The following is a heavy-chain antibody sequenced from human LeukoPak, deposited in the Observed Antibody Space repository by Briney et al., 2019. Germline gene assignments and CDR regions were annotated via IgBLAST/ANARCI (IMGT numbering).Heavy chain of an antibody. Sequence: GGSLRLSCAASGFTFSSYSMYWVRQAPGKGLEWVSSISSSSSYIYYADSVKGRFTISRDNAKNSLYLQMNSLRAEDTAVYYCARGGTPGIAAAGPDFDYWGQGTLVTVSS. D-gene: IGHD6-13*01. J-gene: IGHJ4*02. CDR2: ISSSSSYI. CDR1: GFTFSSYS. V-gene: IGHV3-21*01. CDR3: ARGGTPGIAAAGPDFDY.